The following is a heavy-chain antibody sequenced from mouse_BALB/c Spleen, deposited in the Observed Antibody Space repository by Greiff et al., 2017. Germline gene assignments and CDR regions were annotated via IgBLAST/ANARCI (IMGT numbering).Heavy chain of an antibody. D-gene: IGHD2-10*01. CDR2: IDPANGNT. CDR1: GFNIKDTY. Sequence: VQLKESGAELVKPGASVKLSCTASGFNIKDTYMHWVKQRPEQGLEWIGRIDPANGNTKYDPKFQGKATITADTSSNTAYLQLSSLTSEDTAVYYGARPAYYGNYWYFDVWGAGTTVTVSA. V-gene: IGHV14-3*02. J-gene: IGHJ1*01. CDR3: ARPAYYGNYWYFDV.